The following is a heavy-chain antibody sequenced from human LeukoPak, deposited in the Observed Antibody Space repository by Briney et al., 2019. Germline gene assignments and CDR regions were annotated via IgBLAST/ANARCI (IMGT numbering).Heavy chain of an antibody. J-gene: IGHJ5*02. CDR2: INPSGGST. D-gene: IGHD6-19*01. Sequence: GASVKVSCKASGYTFTSYYMHWVRQAPGQGLEWMGIINPSGGSTSYAQKFQGRVTMTRDMSTSTVYMELSSLRSEDTAVYYCARGYSSGWYLGNWFDPWGQGTLVTVSS. CDR1: GYTFTSYY. CDR3: ARGYSSGWYLGNWFDP. V-gene: IGHV1-46*01.